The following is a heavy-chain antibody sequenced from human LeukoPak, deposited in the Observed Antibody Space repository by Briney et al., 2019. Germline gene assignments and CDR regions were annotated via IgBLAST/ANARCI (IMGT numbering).Heavy chain of an antibody. D-gene: IGHD4-17*01. CDR3: ARGHYGDFDY. CDR1: GGSFSGYY. CDR2: INHSGRT. Sequence: PSETLSLTCAVYGGSFSGYYCSWIRQPPGKGLEWIGEINHSGRTNYNASLKSRVTISVDTSKNQFSLRLSSVTAADTAIYYCARGHYGDFDYWGQGALVTVSS. V-gene: IGHV4-34*01. J-gene: IGHJ4*02.